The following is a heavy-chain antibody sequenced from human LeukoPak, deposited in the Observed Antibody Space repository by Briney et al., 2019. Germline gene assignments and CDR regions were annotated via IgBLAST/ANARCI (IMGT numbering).Heavy chain of an antibody. V-gene: IGHV2-70*04. CDR3: ARHAVAGVVDY. CDR2: IDWDDDK. CDR1: GFSLRTSGMR. D-gene: IGHD6-19*01. J-gene: IGHJ4*02. Sequence: SGPTLLHPTQTLTLTYTFSGFSLRTSGMRVGWIRQPPGKGLEWLSHIDWDDDKFYSTSLKTRLTTSKDTSKSQVVLTMTNMDPVDTASYYCARHAVAGVVDYWGQGTLATVSS.